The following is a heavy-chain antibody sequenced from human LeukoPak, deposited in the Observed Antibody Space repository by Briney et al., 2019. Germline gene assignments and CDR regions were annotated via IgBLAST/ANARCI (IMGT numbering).Heavy chain of an antibody. Sequence: TSETLSLTCTVSGGSISSYYWSWIRQPAGKGLEWIGRIYTSGSTNYNPSLKSRVTMSVDTSKNQFSLKLSSVTAADMAVYYCAGEAPADPTDYWGQGTLVTVSS. D-gene: IGHD2-2*01. CDR3: AGEAPADPTDY. V-gene: IGHV4-4*07. CDR1: GGSISSYY. J-gene: IGHJ4*02. CDR2: IYTSGST.